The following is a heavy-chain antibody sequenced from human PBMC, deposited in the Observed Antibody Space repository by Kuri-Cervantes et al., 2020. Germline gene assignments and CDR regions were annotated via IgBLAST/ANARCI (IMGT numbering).Heavy chain of an antibody. J-gene: IGHJ4*02. CDR1: GFTFDDYA. D-gene: IGHD6-19*01. CDR2: ISWNSGSI. V-gene: IGHV3-9*01. Sequence: SLKISCAASGFTFDDYAMHWVRQAPGKGLEWVSGISWNSGSIGYADSVKGRFTISRDNAKNSLYLQMNSLRAEDTALYYCAKGPGYSSGWYGGGPFDYWGQGTLVTVSS. CDR3: AKGPGYSSGWYGGGPFDY.